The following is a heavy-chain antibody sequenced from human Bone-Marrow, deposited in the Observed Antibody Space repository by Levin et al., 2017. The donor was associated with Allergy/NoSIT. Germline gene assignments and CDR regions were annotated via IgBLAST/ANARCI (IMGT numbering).Heavy chain of an antibody. CDR1: GFTFDDYA. CDR3: AKDRGIVVVPAAIDYYYGMDV. D-gene: IGHD2-2*01. V-gene: IGHV3-9*01. J-gene: IGHJ6*02. CDR2: ISWNSGSI. Sequence: SCAASGFTFDDYAMHWVRQAPGKGLEWVSGISWNSGSIGYADSVKGRFTISRDNAKNSLYLQMNSLRAEDTALYYCAKDRGIVVVPAAIDYYYGMDVWGQGTTVTVSS.